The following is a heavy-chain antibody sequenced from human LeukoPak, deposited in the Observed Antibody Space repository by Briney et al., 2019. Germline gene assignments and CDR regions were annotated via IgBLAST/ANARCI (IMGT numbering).Heavy chain of an antibody. Sequence: SETLSLTCTVSGGSISGYYWTWVRQPPGKGLEWIGQIHYSGRADYNPSLKSRITISVDTSKSQMSLKLTSVTAADTAIYYCARFGVDYDMGVWGQGTTVTVSS. CDR2: IHYSGRA. CDR1: GGSISGYY. D-gene: IGHD3-16*01. J-gene: IGHJ6*02. V-gene: IGHV4-59*01. CDR3: ARFGVDYDMGV.